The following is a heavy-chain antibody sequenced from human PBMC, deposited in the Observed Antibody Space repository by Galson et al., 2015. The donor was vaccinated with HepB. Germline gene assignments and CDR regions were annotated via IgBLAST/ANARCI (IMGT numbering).Heavy chain of an antibody. V-gene: IGHV3-30*09. CDR1: GFTFSSHA. D-gene: IGHD3-10*01. J-gene: IGHJ6*02. CDR2: ISHDASNK. Sequence: SLRLSCAASGFTFSSHAMHWVRQAPGKGLEWLTVISHDASNKFLADSVKGRCAISRDNSKNTVYLQMNSLRPEDTAVYYCASGQWFGETRSTKYFYYGLDIWGQGTTVTVSS. CDR3: ASGQWFGETRSTKYFYYGLDI.